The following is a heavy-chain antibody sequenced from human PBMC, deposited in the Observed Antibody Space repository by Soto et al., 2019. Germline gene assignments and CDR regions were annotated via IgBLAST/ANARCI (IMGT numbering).Heavy chain of an antibody. CDR2: MNPNSGET. Sequence: QEQLVQSAAEVKKPGASVKVSCMTSGYTFNDYEINWVRPATGQGLEWIGWMNPNSGETGYAQRFQGRVTMTTSSSLSTAYLELSSLTSDDTAVYYCARIAMPARPRWYNWFDPWGQGTLVTVSS. CDR3: ARIAMPARPRWYNWFDP. D-gene: IGHD2-2*01. J-gene: IGHJ5*02. V-gene: IGHV1-8*02. CDR1: GYTFNDYE.